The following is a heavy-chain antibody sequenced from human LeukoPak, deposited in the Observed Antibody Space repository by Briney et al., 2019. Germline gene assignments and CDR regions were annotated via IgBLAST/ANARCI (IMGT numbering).Heavy chain of an antibody. J-gene: IGHJ4*02. V-gene: IGHV5-51*01. CDR2: IYPRDSDT. CDR3: VRQKGGGSDPPHFDY. D-gene: IGHD2-15*01. CDR1: GYSFNNYW. Sequence: GESLKISCQGSGYSFNNYWIGWVRHMPGKGLEWMGIIYPRDSDTRYSPSFQGQVTISADKSLNTAYLQWSSLKASDTAMYYCVRQKGGGSDPPHFDYWGQGTLVTVSS.